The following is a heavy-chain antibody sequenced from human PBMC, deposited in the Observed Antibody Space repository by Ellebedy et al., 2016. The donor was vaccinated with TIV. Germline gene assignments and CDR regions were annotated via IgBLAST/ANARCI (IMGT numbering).Heavy chain of an antibody. D-gene: IGHD5-12*01. CDR1: GYTFTGYY. V-gene: IGHV1-2*02. Sequence: ASVKVSCKASGYTFTGYYMHWVRQAPGQGLEWMGWIHPNSGGTNYAQKFQGRVTMTRDTSISTAYMELSRLRSDDTAVYYCVRDNSGYEGTAFDIWGQGTMVTVSS. CDR3: VRDNSGYEGTAFDI. CDR2: IHPNSGGT. J-gene: IGHJ3*02.